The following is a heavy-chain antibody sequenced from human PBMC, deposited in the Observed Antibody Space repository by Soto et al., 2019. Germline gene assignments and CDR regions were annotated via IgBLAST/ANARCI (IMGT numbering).Heavy chain of an antibody. CDR2: INHSGST. CDR1: GGSFSGYY. Sequence: QVQLQQWGAGLLKPSETLSLTCAVYGGSFSGYYWSWIRQPPGKGLEWIGEINHSGSTNYNPSLKSRVTISVDTSKNQFSLKLSSVTAADTAVYYCARVAPVVPAALSYFDYWGQGTLVTVSS. J-gene: IGHJ4*02. D-gene: IGHD2-2*01. V-gene: IGHV4-34*01. CDR3: ARVAPVVPAALSYFDY.